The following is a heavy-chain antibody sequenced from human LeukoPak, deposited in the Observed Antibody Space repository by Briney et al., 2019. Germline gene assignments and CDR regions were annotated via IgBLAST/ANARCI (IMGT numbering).Heavy chain of an antibody. Sequence: GASLRLSCAASGFTFITYGMSSVRQAPGKGLEWVSYISGSGGSIYDADSVKGRFTISRDNAKNSLYLQMNSLRDEDTAFYYCARVYCTGGMCYTGLDYWGQGTLVTVSS. D-gene: IGHD2-8*02. J-gene: IGHJ4*02. V-gene: IGHV3-48*02. CDR1: GFTFITYG. CDR3: ARVYCTGGMCYTGLDY. CDR2: ISGSGGSI.